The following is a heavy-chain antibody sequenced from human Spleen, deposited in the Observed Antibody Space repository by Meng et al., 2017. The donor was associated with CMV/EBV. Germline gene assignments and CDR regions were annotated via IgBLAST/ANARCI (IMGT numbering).Heavy chain of an antibody. CDR3: ARDNLQQLVGYNWFDP. V-gene: IGHV1-69*05. Sequence: SGGPCSSYANSWVRQAREQGLEWMGGIIPIFGTTNYAQKFQGRVTITTDESTSTAYMELSSLRSEDTAVYYCARDNLQQLVGYNWFDPWGQGTLVTVSS. J-gene: IGHJ5*02. CDR2: IIPIFGTT. D-gene: IGHD6-6*01. CDR1: GGPCSSYA.